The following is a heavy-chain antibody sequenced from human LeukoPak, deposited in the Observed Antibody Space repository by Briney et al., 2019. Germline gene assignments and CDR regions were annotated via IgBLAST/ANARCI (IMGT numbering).Heavy chain of an antibody. CDR3: ARGEGSNWFDP. V-gene: IGHV4-59*12. CDR2: IYYSGST. CDR1: GGSISSYY. D-gene: IGHD3-10*01. Sequence: SETLSLTCTVSGGSISSYYWSWIRQPPGKGLEWIGYIYYSGSTNYKPSLKSRVTISVDTSKNQFSLKLSSVTAADTAVYYCARGEGSNWFDPWGQGTLVTVSS. J-gene: IGHJ5*02.